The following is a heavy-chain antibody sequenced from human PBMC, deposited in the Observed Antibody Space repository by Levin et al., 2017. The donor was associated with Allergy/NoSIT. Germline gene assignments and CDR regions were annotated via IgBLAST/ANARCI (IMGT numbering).Heavy chain of an antibody. D-gene: IGHD2-2*01. J-gene: IGHJ4*02. Sequence: QTGGSLRLSCAGSGFTLTEYAMHWVRQAPGKGLEWVAVISKDGNSKYYADSVKGRFTISRDTSKNTLYLQMNSLKTEDTAVYYCTKDRYCDSPRCPTDYWGQGTLVTVSS. CDR3: TKDRYCDSPRCPTDY. V-gene: IGHV3-30*18. CDR2: ISKDGNSK. CDR1: GFTLTEYA.